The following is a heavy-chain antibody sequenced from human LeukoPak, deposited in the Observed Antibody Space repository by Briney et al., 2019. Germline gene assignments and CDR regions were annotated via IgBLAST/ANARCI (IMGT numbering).Heavy chain of an antibody. D-gene: IGHD3-22*01. V-gene: IGHV4-4*07. CDR3: ARRRTYYYDSSGYAYFDY. CDR1: GGSISSYY. CDR2: IYTSGST. J-gene: IGHJ4*02. Sequence: ASETLSLTCTVSGGSISSYYWSWIRQPAGKGLEWIGRIYTSGSTNYNPSLKSRVTMSVDTSKNQFSLKLSSVTAADTAVYYCARRRTYYYDSSGYAYFDYWGQGTLVTVSS.